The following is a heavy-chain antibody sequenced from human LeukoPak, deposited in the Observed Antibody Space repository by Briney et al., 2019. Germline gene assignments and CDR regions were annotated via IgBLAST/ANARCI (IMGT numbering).Heavy chain of an antibody. D-gene: IGHD3-10*01. V-gene: IGHV4-61*01. CDR2: IYYTGST. J-gene: IGHJ4*02. CDR1: GGSVSSGTYY. Sequence: SETLSLTCTVSGGSVSSGTYYWSWIRQPPGKGLEWIGYIYYTGSTNYNPTLKSRLTISVDTSKNQFSLKLSSVTAADTAVYYCARRGGSGRSFDYWGQGTLVTVSS. CDR3: ARRGGSGRSFDY.